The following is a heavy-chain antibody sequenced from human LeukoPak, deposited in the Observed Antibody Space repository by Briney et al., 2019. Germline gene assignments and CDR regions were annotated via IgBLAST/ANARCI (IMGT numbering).Heavy chain of an antibody. D-gene: IGHD5-24*01. CDR3: AKVTMEMATIGIGAFDI. J-gene: IGHJ3*02. CDR1: GFTFSSYG. CDR2: ISYDGSNK. Sequence: GGSLRLSCAASGFTFSSYGMHWVRQAPGKGLEWVAVISYDGSNKYYADSVKGRFTISRDNSKNTLYLQMNSLRAEDTAVYYCAKVTMEMATIGIGAFDIWGQGTMATVSS. V-gene: IGHV3-30*18.